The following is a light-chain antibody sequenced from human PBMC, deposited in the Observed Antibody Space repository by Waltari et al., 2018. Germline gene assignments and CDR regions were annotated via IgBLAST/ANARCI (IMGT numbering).Light chain of an antibody. J-gene: IGKJ4*01. CDR1: QSVLYSPNNPNY. V-gene: IGKV4-1*01. CDR3: QQYYSTPLT. Sequence: DIVMTQSPDSLAVSLGERATINCKSSQSVLYSPNNPNYLAWDQRKPGQPPHLLLYWASTRESGVPDRFSGSGSGTDFTLTISSLQAEDVAVYYCQQYYSTPLTFGGGTKVEIK. CDR2: WAS.